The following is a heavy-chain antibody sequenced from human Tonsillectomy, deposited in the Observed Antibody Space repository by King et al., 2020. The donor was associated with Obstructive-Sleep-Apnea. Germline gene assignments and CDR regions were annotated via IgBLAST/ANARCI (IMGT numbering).Heavy chain of an antibody. J-gene: IGHJ4*02. CDR2: MYYTGGT. V-gene: IGHV4-30-4*07. CDR3: ARVASVRGISEHYYFDY. D-gene: IGHD3-10*01. Sequence: VQLQESGPGLVKPSQTLSLTCAVSGGSISSGGYSWRWIRQPPGKGLGWMGYMYYTGGTLYNPSLKSRVTISVDTSKNQFSLKRSSVTAADTAGDYCARVASVRGISEHYYFDYWGQGTLVTVSS. CDR1: GGSISSGGYS.